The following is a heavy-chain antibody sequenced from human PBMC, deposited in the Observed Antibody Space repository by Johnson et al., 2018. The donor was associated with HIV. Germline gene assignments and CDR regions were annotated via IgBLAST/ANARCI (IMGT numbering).Heavy chain of an antibody. J-gene: IGHJ3*02. CDR2: ISYDGSNK. D-gene: IGHD4-17*01. V-gene: IGHV3-30*03. CDR1: GFMFSSFA. CDR3: AREVAGDYGDSPGAFDI. Sequence: QVQLVESGGGVVQPGRSLRLSCAASGFMFSSFAMHWVRQAPGKGLEWVAVISYDGSNKYYADSVKGRFTISRDNSKNTLYLQMNSLRAEDTAVYYCAREVAGDYGDSPGAFDIWGQGTMVTVSS.